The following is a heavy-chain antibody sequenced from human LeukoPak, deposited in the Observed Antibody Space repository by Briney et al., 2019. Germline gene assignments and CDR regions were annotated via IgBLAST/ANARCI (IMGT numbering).Heavy chain of an antibody. CDR1: GYTFTIYG. D-gene: IGHD1-14*01. V-gene: IGHV1-18*01. CDR3: ARDLTPIYYYYYGMDV. J-gene: IGHJ6*02. Sequence: ASVYVSCKASGYTFTIYGISWVRQAPGQGLEWMGWISAYNGNTNYAQKLQGRVTMTTDTSTSTAYMELRSLRSDDTAVYYCARDLTPIYYYYYGMDVWGQGTTVTVSS. CDR2: ISAYNGNT.